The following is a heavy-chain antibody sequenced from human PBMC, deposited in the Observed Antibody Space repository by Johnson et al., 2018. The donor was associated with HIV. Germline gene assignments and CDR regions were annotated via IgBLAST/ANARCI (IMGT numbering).Heavy chain of an antibody. D-gene: IGHD1-1*01. J-gene: IGHJ3*02. V-gene: IGHV3-64*01. CDR2: INTNGDT. CDR1: GFTFSNYA. Sequence: VQLVESGGGLVQPGGSLRLSCAASGFTFSNYAMHWVRQAPWKGLEFVSAINTNGDTYYANSVKGRFSISRDNSNNTLSLQMSSLRAEDMAVYYCVGRSGTIWGQGTIVTVSS. CDR3: VGRSGTI.